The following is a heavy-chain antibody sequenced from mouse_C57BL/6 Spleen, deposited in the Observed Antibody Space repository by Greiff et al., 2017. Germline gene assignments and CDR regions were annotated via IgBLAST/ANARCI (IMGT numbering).Heavy chain of an antibody. Sequence: QVQLQQSDAELVKPGASVKISCTASGYTFTDHSIHWMKQRPEQGLEWIGYIYPRDGSTKYNEKFKGKATLTADKSSSTAYMQLNSLTSEDSAVYFCARPLYGNYVGYFDYWGQGTTLTVSS. D-gene: IGHD2-10*02. CDR2: IYPRDGST. CDR1: GYTFTDHS. V-gene: IGHV1-78*01. CDR3: ARPLYGNYVGYFDY. J-gene: IGHJ2*01.